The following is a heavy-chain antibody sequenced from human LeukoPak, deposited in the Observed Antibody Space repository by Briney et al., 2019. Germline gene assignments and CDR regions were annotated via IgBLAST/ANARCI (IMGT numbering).Heavy chain of an antibody. CDR1: GFTFGDSA. Sequence: GGSLRLSCAASGFTFGDSAMHWVRQPPGKGLQWVSLISADGSSTYYADSVKGRFTVSRDNSKNSLYLQLNSLRTEDTAFYYCAKGPFFDYSSGWCPGYWGQGTLVTVSS. CDR3: AKGPFFDYSSGWCPGY. J-gene: IGHJ4*02. D-gene: IGHD6-19*01. V-gene: IGHV3-43*02. CDR2: ISADGSST.